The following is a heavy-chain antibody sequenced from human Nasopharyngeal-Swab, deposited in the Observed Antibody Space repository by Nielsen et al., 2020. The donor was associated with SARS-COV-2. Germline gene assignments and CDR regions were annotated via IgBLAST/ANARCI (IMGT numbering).Heavy chain of an antibody. J-gene: IGHJ4*02. V-gene: IGHV4-34*01. CDR2: INHSGST. Sequence: RQAPGKRLEWIGEINHSGSTNYNPCLKTRVTIPVDTSKNQFCLNLSSVTAADTAVYYCARIEDCSSTSCCDYFDYWGQGTLVTVSS. CDR3: ARIEDCSSTSCCDYFDY. D-gene: IGHD2-2*01.